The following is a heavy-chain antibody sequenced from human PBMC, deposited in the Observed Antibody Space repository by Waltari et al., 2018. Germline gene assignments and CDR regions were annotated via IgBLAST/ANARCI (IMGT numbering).Heavy chain of an antibody. V-gene: IGHV3-21*01. CDR3: ATTPTTDTGDY. J-gene: IGHJ4*02. Sequence: EVQLVESGGGLVKPGGSLRLSCAASGFTFSSYSMNWVRQAPGKGLEWVSSISSSSSYIYYADSVKGRFTISRDNAKNSLYLQMNSLRAEDTAVYYCATTPTTDTGDYWGQGTLVNVSS. CDR2: ISSSSSYI. CDR1: GFTFSSYS. D-gene: IGHD4-17*01.